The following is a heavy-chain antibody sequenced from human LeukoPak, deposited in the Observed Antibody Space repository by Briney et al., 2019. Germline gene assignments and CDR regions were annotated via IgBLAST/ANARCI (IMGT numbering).Heavy chain of an antibody. CDR3: ARGLDTAMAEVTDY. CDR1: GYTFTGYY. Sequence: ASVEVPCKASGYTFTGYYMHWVRQAPGQGLEWMGRINPNSGKTGYAQKFRGRVTMTRNTSISTAYMELSSLRSEDTAVYYCARGLDTAMAEVTDYWGQGTLVTVSS. J-gene: IGHJ4*02. V-gene: IGHV1-8*02. CDR2: INPNSGKT. D-gene: IGHD5-18*01.